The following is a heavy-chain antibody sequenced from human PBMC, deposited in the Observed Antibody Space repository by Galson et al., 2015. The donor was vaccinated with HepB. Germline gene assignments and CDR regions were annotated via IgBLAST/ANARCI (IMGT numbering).Heavy chain of an antibody. CDR3: ARINGFWSAYSYYYYDMDV. V-gene: IGHV2-26*01. CDR1: GFSLSNGRMG. J-gene: IGHJ6*03. CDR2: IFSNDEK. Sequence: PALVKPTQTLTLTCTVSGFSLSNGRMGVSWIRQPPGKALEWLAHIFSNDEKSYSTSLKSRLTISKDTSKSQVVLIMTNMDPVDTATYYCARINGFWSAYSYYYYDMDVWGKGTTVTVSS. D-gene: IGHD3-3*01.